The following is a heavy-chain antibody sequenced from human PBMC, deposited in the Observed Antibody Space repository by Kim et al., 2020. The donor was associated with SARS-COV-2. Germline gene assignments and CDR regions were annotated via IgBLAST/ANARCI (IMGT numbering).Heavy chain of an antibody. D-gene: IGHD2-15*01. CDR3: AREGYCSGGSCYDPFDP. CDR1: GYTFTSYG. Sequence: ASVKVSCKASGYTFTSYGISWVRQAPGQGLEWMGWISAYNGNTNYAQKLQGRVTMTTDTSTSTAYMELRSLRSDDTAVYYCAREGYCSGGSCYDPFDPWGQGTLVTVSS. V-gene: IGHV1-18*01. J-gene: IGHJ5*02. CDR2: ISAYNGNT.